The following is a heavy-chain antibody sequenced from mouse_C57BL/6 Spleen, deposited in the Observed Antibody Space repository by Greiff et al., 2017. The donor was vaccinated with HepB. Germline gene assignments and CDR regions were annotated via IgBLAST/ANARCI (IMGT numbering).Heavy chain of an antibody. CDR3: ARNYYGSSYYAMDY. V-gene: IGHV1-26*01. CDR1: GYTFTDYY. J-gene: IGHJ4*01. CDR2: INPNNGGT. Sequence: EVQLQQSGPELVKPGASVKISCKASGYTFTDYYMNWVKQSHGKSLDWIGDINPNNGGTSYNQKFKGKATLTVDKSSSTAYMELRSLTSEDSAVYYCARNYYGSSYYAMDYWGQGTSVTVSS. D-gene: IGHD1-1*01.